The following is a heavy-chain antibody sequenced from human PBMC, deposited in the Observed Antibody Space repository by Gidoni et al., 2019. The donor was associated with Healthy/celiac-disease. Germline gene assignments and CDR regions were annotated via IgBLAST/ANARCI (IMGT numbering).Heavy chain of an antibody. J-gene: IGHJ3*02. CDR1: GFTFSSYA. V-gene: IGHV3-30-3*01. D-gene: IGHD3-10*01. Sequence: QVQLVESGGGVVQPGRSLRLSCAASGFTFSSYAMHWVRQAPGKGLEWVAVISYDGINKYYADSLKGRFTISRDNSNNTLYLQMNILRAEDTAVYYCASPRGILLGAFDIWGQGTMVTVSS. CDR3: ASPRGILLGAFDI. CDR2: ISYDGINK.